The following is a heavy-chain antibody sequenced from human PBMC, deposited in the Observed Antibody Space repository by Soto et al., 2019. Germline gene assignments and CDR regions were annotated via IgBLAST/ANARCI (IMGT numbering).Heavy chain of an antibody. D-gene: IGHD3-10*01. CDR2: SSAYNGNT. CDR3: ARDAAGGSGSYSAPSDY. V-gene: IGHV1-18*04. Sequence: ASVKVSCKASGYTFTSYGISWVRQAPGQGVEWMGGSSAYNGNTNYAQKLQGRVTMTTDTSTSTAYMELRSLRSDDTAVYYCARDAAGGSGSYSAPSDYWLQGSLVTVSS. J-gene: IGHJ4*02. CDR1: GYTFTSYG.